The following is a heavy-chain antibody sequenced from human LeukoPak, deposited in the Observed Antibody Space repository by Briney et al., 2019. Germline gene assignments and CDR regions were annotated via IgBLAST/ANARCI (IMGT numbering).Heavy chain of an antibody. CDR3: ARANTAMSV. Sequence: SETLSLTCTASGGSLNSYYWSWIRQPPGKGLELIAYFSSTGSTNYNPSLKSRVTISVDTSKNQFSLKLSSVTAADTAVYYCARANTAMSVWGQGTLVTVSS. V-gene: IGHV4-59*01. CDR2: FSSTGST. CDR1: GGSLNSYY. D-gene: IGHD5-18*01. J-gene: IGHJ4*02.